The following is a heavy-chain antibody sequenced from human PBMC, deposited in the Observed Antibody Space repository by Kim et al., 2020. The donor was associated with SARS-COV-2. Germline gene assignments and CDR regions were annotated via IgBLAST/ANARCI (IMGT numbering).Heavy chain of an antibody. CDR3: ARDRPDYGDYVVRLWSYYYGMDV. V-gene: IGHV1-3*01. D-gene: IGHD4-17*01. Sequence: ASVKVSCKASGYTFTSYAMHWVRQAPGQRLEWMGWINAGNGNTKYSQKFQGRVTITRDTSASTAYMELSSLRSEDTAVYYCARDRPDYGDYVVRLWSYYYGMDVWGQGTTVTVSS. J-gene: IGHJ6*02. CDR1: GYTFTSYA. CDR2: INAGNGNT.